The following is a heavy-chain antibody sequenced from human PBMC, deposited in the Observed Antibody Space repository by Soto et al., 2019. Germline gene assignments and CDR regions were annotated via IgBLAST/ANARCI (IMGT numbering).Heavy chain of an antibody. Sequence: SVKVSCKASGFIFTSSSVQWVRQARGQRLEWIGWITVGTGNTNYAQKFQERVTITRDMSTSTAYMELSNLRSEDTAVYYCAAGDSSGYYGGWGQGTQVTV. CDR1: GFIFTSSS. D-gene: IGHD3-22*01. V-gene: IGHV1-58*01. CDR2: ITVGTGNT. J-gene: IGHJ4*02. CDR3: AAGDSSGYYGG.